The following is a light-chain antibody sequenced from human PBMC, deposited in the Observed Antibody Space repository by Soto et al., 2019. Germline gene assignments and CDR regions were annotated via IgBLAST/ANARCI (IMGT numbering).Light chain of an antibody. CDR1: QSVSSY. J-gene: IGKJ1*01. V-gene: IGKV3-11*01. Sequence: EIELTQSPGTLSLSPGERATLSCRASQSVSSYFAWYQQKPGQAPRLLIYDASTRGTGISARFSGSGSGTDSTLTISSLQPEDFAVYYCQQRSNWPVTFGQGTKVEVK. CDR2: DAS. CDR3: QQRSNWPVT.